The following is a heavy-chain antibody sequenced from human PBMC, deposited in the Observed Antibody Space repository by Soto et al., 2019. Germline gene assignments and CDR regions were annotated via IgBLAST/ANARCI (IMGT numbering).Heavy chain of an antibody. D-gene: IGHD2-15*01. CDR2: ISAYNGNT. CDR1: GYNFNSYT. Sequence: QVQLVQSGAEVKKPGASVKVSCKASGYNFNSYTISWVRQAPGQGLEWMGRISAYNGNTNYAQKLQGRAPRTTDTSPGTAYMEQRTLRSEDTGVYHCARMVGALGHWFDAWGQGTLVTVSS. CDR3: ARMVGALGHWFDA. J-gene: IGHJ5*02. V-gene: IGHV1-18*01.